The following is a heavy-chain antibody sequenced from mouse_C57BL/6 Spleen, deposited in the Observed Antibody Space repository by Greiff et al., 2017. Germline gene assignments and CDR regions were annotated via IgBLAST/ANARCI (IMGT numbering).Heavy chain of an antibody. D-gene: IGHD3-3*01. CDR2: IDPENGDT. Sequence: VQLKQSGAELVRPGASVKLSCTASGFNIKDDYMHWVKQRPEQGLEWIGWIDPENGDTEYASKFQGKATITADTSSNTAYLQLSSLTSEDTAVYYCTTRGPGRSFDDWGQGTTLTVSS. J-gene: IGHJ2*01. CDR3: TTRGPGRSFDD. V-gene: IGHV14-4*01. CDR1: GFNIKDDY.